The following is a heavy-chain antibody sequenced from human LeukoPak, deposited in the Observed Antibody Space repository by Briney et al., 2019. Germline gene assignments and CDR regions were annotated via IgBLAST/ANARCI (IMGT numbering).Heavy chain of an antibody. CDR3: ATLDSYYDNSGRPLLPD. J-gene: IGHJ4*02. D-gene: IGHD3-22*01. CDR1: GNTLTDSS. CDR2: LNREDDEA. Sequence: ASVKVSCKVSGNTLTDSSMHWVRQAPGKGLEWMGGLNREDDEAIYAPHFQGRVSVTEDTSTDTAYMELSNLRSEDTAVYYCATLDSYYDNSGRPLLPDWGQGTLVTVSS. V-gene: IGHV1-24*01.